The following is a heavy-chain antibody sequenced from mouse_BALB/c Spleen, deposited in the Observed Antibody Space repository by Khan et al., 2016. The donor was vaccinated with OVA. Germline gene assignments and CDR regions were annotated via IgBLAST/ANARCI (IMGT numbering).Heavy chain of an antibody. CDR3: AKQPCFHYDIMEY. V-gene: IGHV2-6-1*01. J-gene: IGHJ4*01. CDR2: IWSDGST. CDR1: GFSLTNYG. Sequence: QVQLKQSGPGLVAPSQSLSITCTISGFSLTNYGVYWVRQPPGKGLEWLVVIWSDGSTTYNSALKSRLSISKDNSKSQVFLRMNSLQTDDTAVYDCAKQPCFHYDIMEYWGQGTSVTVSS.